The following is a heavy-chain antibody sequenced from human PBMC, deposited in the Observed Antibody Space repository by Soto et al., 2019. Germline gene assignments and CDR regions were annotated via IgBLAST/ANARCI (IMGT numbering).Heavy chain of an antibody. V-gene: IGHV1-69*01. J-gene: IGHJ4*02. D-gene: IGHD3-10*01. CDR2: IIPISGTA. CDR1: GGTFSSYA. Sequence: QVQLVQSGAEVKKPGSSVKVSCKASGGTFSSYAISWVRQAPGQGLEWMGGIIPISGTANYAQKFQGRVTITADESTSTAYMELSSLRSEDTAVYYCAGAPTYYYGSGSYSVLSDWGQGTLVTVSS. CDR3: AGAPTYYYGSGSYSVLSD.